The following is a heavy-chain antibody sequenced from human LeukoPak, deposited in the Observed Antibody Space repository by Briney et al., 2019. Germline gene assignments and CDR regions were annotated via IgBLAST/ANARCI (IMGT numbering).Heavy chain of an antibody. CDR2: IDPEDGET. CDR1: GYTLPQSS. D-gene: IGHD6-19*01. Sequence: GASVKVSCKVSGYTLPQSSMHWVRQAPGKGLEWMGGIDPEDGETIYAQKFQGRVTMTEDTSTDTACMELSSLRSEDTAVYYCATQGSVAALDYWGEGTLVTVSS. J-gene: IGHJ4*02. CDR3: ATQGSVAALDY. V-gene: IGHV1-24*01.